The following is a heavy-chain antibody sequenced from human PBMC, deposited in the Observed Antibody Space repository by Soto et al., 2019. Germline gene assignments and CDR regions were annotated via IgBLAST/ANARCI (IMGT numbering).Heavy chain of an antibody. D-gene: IGHD3-3*01. Sequence: QVQLQESGPGLVKPSETLSLTCTVSGGSISSYYWSWIRQPPGKGLEWIGYIYYSGSTNYNPSLQSRVTISVNTSKNQFSLKLSSVTAADTAVYYCARGGGFWSGYYIYYMDVWGKGTTVTVSS. CDR2: IYYSGST. CDR3: ARGGGFWSGYYIYYMDV. CDR1: GGSISSYY. J-gene: IGHJ6*03. V-gene: IGHV4-59*01.